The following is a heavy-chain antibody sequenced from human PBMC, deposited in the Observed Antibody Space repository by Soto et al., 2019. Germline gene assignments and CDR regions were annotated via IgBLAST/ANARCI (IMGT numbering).Heavy chain of an antibody. CDR1: GGTFKSYA. V-gene: IGHV1-69*13. J-gene: IGHJ6*02. CDR3: ARGLTVYSAVLHYFYAMDV. Sequence: SVKVSCKVSGGTFKSYAISWLRQAPGQGLEWMGGFIPMFGTANYARDSEGRVTITADESTSTVYMELSSLRSEDTAIFFFARGLTVYSAVLHYFYAMDVRGQGTTVTVSS. D-gene: IGHD2-15*01. CDR2: FIPMFGTA.